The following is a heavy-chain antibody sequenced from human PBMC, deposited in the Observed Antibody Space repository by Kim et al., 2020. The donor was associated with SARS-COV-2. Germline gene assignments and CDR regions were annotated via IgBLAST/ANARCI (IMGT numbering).Heavy chain of an antibody. D-gene: IGHD2-2*01. CDR3: AKDECRGGACFDL. CDR1: GFTVSSNY. J-gene: IGHJ2*01. V-gene: IGHV3-53*01. CDR2: IYRGGST. Sequence: GGSLRLSCAASGFTVSSNYMNWVRQAPGKGLEWVSVIYRGGSTFYADSVKGRFTSSRDNSKNTLYLQLNSLRVEDTAVYYCAKDECRGGACFDLWGRGTL.